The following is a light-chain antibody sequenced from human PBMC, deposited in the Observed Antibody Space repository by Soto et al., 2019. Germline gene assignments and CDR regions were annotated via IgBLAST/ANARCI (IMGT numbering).Light chain of an antibody. V-gene: IGKV3-20*01. CDR1: QSVSSSY. CDR3: QQYGGSPIT. CDR2: GAS. J-gene: IGKJ5*01. Sequence: SASXGETAGLSCXXSQSVSSSYLAWYQQKPGQAPRLLIYGASSRATGNPDRVRRSGSGADVSLTISCLEPECFAVYYGQQYGGSPITNDLGTRLENK.